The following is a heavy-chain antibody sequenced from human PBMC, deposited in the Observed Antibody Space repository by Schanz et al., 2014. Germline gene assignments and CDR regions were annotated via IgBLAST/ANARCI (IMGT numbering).Heavy chain of an antibody. CDR2: IDGKSTTV. CDR3: AREEGWGIAAAGPKHCYYGMDV. D-gene: IGHD6-13*01. V-gene: IGHV3-48*01. J-gene: IGHJ6*02. CDR1: GFSFSSYS. Sequence: EADLVESGGGLIQRGESLRLSCSASGFSFSSYSMNWVRQAPGKGLEWLSYIDGKSTTVYYADSVKGRFTVSRDNARNSLYLHMNTLGAEDTAVYYCAREEGWGIAAAGPKHCYYGMDVWGQGTTVTVSS.